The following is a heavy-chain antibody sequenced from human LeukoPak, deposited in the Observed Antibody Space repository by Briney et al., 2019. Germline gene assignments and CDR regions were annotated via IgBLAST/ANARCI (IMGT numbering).Heavy chain of an antibody. V-gene: IGHV4-39*07. CDR3: ASSGYGSGRTNPFYYYYMDV. D-gene: IGHD3-10*01. J-gene: IGHJ6*03. Sequence: SETLSLTCTVSGGSISSSSYYWGWIRQPPGKGLEWIGSIYYSGSTYYNPSLKSRVTISVDTSKNQFSLKLSSVTAADTAVYYCASSGYGSGRTNPFYYYYMDVWGKGTTVTVSS. CDR1: GGSISSSSYY. CDR2: IYYSGST.